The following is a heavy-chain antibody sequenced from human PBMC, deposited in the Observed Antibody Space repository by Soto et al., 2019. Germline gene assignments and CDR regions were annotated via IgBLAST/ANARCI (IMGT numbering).Heavy chain of an antibody. D-gene: IGHD3-22*01. V-gene: IGHV3-23*01. CDR2: ISGSGGST. Sequence: EVQLLESGGGLVQPGGSLRLSCAASGFTFSSYAMSWVRQAPGKGLEWVSAISGSGGSTYYADSVKGRFTISRDNSKNTLYLQMNSLRAEDTAVYYCAKDSPLGYYDSSGYYELHAFDIWGQGTMVTVSS. J-gene: IGHJ3*02. CDR3: AKDSPLGYYDSSGYYELHAFDI. CDR1: GFTFSSYA.